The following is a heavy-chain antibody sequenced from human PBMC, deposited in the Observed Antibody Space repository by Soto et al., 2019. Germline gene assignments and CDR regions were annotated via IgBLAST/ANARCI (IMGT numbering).Heavy chain of an antibody. CDR1: GFTFSSYA. V-gene: IGHV3-30-3*01. CDR2: ISYDGSNK. Sequence: QVQLVESGGGVVQPGRSLRLSCAASGFTFSSYAMHWVRQAPGKGLEWVAVISYDGSNKYYADSVKGRFTISRDNSKNTLYLQMNSLRAADTAVYYCARDRIYSSSWYDSWGQGTLVTVSS. J-gene: IGHJ5*01. D-gene: IGHD6-13*01. CDR3: ARDRIYSSSWYDS.